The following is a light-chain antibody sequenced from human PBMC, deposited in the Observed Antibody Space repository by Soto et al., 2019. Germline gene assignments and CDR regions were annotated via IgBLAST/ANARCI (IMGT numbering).Light chain of an antibody. J-gene: IGKJ1*01. CDR1: QTISSW. V-gene: IGKV1-5*03. Sequence: DIQLTQSPSTLSASVGDRVTITCRASQTISSWLAWYKQKPGKAPNLLIYETSNLESGVPSRFSGSGSGTAFTRTLSSLQPDELATDYCPDYNGDCWTFGQGTKVDIK. CDR2: ETS. CDR3: PDYNGDCWT.